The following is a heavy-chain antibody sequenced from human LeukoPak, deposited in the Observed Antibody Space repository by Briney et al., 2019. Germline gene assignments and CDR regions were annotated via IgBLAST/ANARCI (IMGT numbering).Heavy chain of an antibody. CDR2: ISSSSSYI. D-gene: IGHD2-15*01. Sequence: GGSLRLSCAASGFTFSSYSMNWVRQAPGKGLEWVSSISSSSSYIYYADSVKGRFTISRDNAKNSLYLQMNSLRAEDTAVYYCAKETHYCSGGTCYYYYYGMDVWGQGTTVTVSS. V-gene: IGHV3-21*01. CDR1: GFTFSSYS. CDR3: AKETHYCSGGTCYYYYYGMDV. J-gene: IGHJ6*02.